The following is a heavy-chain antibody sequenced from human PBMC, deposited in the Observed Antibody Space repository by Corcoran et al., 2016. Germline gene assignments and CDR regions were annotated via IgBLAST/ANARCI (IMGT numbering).Heavy chain of an antibody. CDR1: GYTFTSYY. CDR2: INPSGGST. V-gene: IGHV1-46*01. CDR3: AGSRVGATTGYFEY. Sequence: QAQLVPSGAAVKKPGAAVKVSYKASGYTFTSYYMHWVRQAPGHVLEWIGIINPSGGSTSYAQKFQGRVTMTRDTSTRTGYRELSSLRSEDTAVYYCAGSRVGATTGYFEYWGQGTLVTVSS. J-gene: IGHJ4*02. D-gene: IGHD1-26*01.